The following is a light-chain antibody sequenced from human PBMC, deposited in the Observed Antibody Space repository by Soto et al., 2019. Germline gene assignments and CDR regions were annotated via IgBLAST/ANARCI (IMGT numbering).Light chain of an antibody. CDR3: QQSNNWPYT. Sequence: EIVMTQSPATLSVSPGQRVILSCRASQSVRDNLAWYQQKPGQAPRLLIYGASTRATTIPARFSGSGSGTEFTLTISSLQSEDFAVYYGQQSNNWPYTFGQGTKLDIK. CDR1: QSVRDN. V-gene: IGKV3-15*01. J-gene: IGKJ2*01. CDR2: GAS.